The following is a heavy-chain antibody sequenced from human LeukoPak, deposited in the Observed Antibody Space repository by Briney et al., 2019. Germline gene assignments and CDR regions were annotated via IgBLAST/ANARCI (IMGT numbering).Heavy chain of an antibody. CDR1: GGTFSNYM. J-gene: IGHJ4*02. V-gene: IGHV1-69*01. CDR2: IIPILHTP. CDR3: GRPRYCTGGHCHNNFDY. D-gene: IGHD2-8*02. Sequence: GSSVKVSCKASGGTFSNYMINWVRQAPGQGLEWMGGIIPILHTPNYAHKFQGRITITADESTSTAYMELSSLRFEDTAVYYCGRPRYCTGGHCHNNFDYWGQGTLVTVSS.